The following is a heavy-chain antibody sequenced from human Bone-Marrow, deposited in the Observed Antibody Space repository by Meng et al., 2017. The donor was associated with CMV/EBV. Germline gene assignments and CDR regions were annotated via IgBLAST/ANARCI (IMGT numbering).Heavy chain of an antibody. D-gene: IGHD6-13*01. CDR2: ISYDGSNK. CDR3: ARDYRIAAAVTHYYGMDV. Sequence: GGSLRLSCAASGFTFSSYAMHWVRQAPGKGLEWVAVISYDGSNKYYADSVKGRFTISRDNSKNTLYLQMNSLRAEDTAVYYCARDYRIAAAVTHYYGMDVWGQGTTVTVSS. J-gene: IGHJ6*02. V-gene: IGHV3-30-3*01. CDR1: GFTFSSYA.